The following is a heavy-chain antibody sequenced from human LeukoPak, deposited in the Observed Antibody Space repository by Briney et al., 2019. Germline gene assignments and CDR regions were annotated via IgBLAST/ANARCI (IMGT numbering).Heavy chain of an antibody. Sequence: SETLSLTCTVSGYSISSGYYWGWIRQPPGKGLEWIGSIYYSGSTYYNPSLKSRVTISVDTSKNQFSLKLSSVTAADTAVYYCARKGAWGVDYWGQGTLVTVSS. D-gene: IGHD3-16*01. CDR1: GYSISSGYY. J-gene: IGHJ4*02. V-gene: IGHV4-38-2*02. CDR2: IYYSGST. CDR3: ARKGAWGVDY.